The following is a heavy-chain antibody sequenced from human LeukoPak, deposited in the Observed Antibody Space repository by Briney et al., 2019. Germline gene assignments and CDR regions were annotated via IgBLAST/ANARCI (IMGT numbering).Heavy chain of an antibody. Sequence: GGSLRLSCAASGFTFSRYSMHWVRQAPGKGLEWVSSISSSSNYIYYTDSVKGRFTVSRDNAKNSLYLQMNSLRAEDTAVYYCARDLTAGGTPRLGYWGQGTLVTVSS. CDR3: ARDLTAGGTPRLGY. CDR2: ISSSSNYI. CDR1: GFTFSRYS. V-gene: IGHV3-21*01. J-gene: IGHJ4*02. D-gene: IGHD2-15*01.